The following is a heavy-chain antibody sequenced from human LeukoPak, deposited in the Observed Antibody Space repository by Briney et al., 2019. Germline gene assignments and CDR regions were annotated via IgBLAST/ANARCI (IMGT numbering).Heavy chain of an antibody. CDR3: ATQARGYSYGYPFDY. V-gene: IGHV4-38-2*02. J-gene: IGHJ4*02. D-gene: IGHD5-18*01. CDR2: IYHSGST. CDR1: GYSISSGYY. Sequence: PSETLSLTCTVSGYSISSGYYWGWIRQPPGKGLEWIGSIYHSGSTYYNPSLKSRVTISVDTSKNQFSLKLSSVTAADTAVYYCATQARGYSYGYPFDYWGQGTLVTVSS.